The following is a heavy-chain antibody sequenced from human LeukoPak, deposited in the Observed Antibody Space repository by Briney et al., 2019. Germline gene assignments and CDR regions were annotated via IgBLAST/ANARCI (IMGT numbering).Heavy chain of an antibody. Sequence: ASVKVSCKASGYTFTSYGISWVRQAPGQGLEWMGWISAYNGNTNYAQKLQGRVTMTRDTSISTAYMELSRLRSDDTAVYYCASIVVPAAMGEDAFDIWGQGTMVTVSS. D-gene: IGHD2-2*01. V-gene: IGHV1-18*01. CDR3: ASIVVPAAMGEDAFDI. J-gene: IGHJ3*02. CDR1: GYTFTSYG. CDR2: ISAYNGNT.